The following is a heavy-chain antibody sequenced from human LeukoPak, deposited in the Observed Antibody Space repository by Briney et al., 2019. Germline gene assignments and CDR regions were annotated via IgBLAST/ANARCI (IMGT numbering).Heavy chain of an antibody. V-gene: IGHV4-39*01. CDR2: IYYSGST. D-gene: IGHD2-2*02. CDR1: GGSISSSSYY. CDR3: ARGVVVPAAIRGYYYYYMDV. Sequence: SETLSLTCTVSGGSISSSSYYWGWIRQPPGKGLEWIGSIYYSGSTYYNPSLKSRVTISVDTSKNQFSLKLSSVTAADTAVYYCARGVVVPAAIRGYYYYYMDVWGKGTTVTVSS. J-gene: IGHJ6*03.